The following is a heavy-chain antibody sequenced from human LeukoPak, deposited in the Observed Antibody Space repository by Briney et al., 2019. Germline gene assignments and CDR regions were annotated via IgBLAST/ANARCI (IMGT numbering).Heavy chain of an antibody. Sequence: NPSETLSLTCAVSGGSISSSNWWSWIRQPPGKGLEWIGYIYYSGSTNYNPSLKSRVTISVDTSKNQFSLKLSSVTAADTAVYYCARVDRGIADYWGQGTLVTVSS. J-gene: IGHJ4*02. CDR3: ARVDRGIADY. D-gene: IGHD6-13*01. V-gene: IGHV4-61*01. CDR2: IYYSGST. CDR1: GGSISSSNW.